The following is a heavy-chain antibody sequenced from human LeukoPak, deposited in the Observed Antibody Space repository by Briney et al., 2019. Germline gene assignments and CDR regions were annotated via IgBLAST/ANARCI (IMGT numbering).Heavy chain of an antibody. D-gene: IGHD6-19*01. J-gene: IGHJ4*02. Sequence: GGSLRLSCAASGFTFSDYYMSWIRQAPGKGLEWVANIKQDGSEKYYVDSVKGRFTISRDNAKNSLYLQMNSLRAEDTAVYYCARYSSGWDYWGQGTLVTVSS. V-gene: IGHV3-7*01. CDR2: IKQDGSEK. CDR3: ARYSSGWDY. CDR1: GFTFSDYY.